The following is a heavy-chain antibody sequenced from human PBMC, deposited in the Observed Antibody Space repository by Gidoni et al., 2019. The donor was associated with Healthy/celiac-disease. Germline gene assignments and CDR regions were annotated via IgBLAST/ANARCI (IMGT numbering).Heavy chain of an antibody. CDR2: IVVGSGTT. D-gene: IGHD2-2*01. V-gene: IGHV1-58*01. Sequence: QMQLVQSGPEVKKPGTSVKVSCKASGFTFTSSAVQWVRQARGQRLEWIGWIVVGSGTTNYAQKFQERVTITRDMSTSTAYMELSSLRSEDTAVYYCAADRSCSSTSCRSYYGMDVWGQGTTVTVSS. CDR1: GFTFTSSA. CDR3: AADRSCSSTSCRSYYGMDV. J-gene: IGHJ6*02.